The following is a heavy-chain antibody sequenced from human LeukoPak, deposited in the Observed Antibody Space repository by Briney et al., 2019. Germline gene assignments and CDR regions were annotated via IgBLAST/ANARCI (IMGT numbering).Heavy chain of an antibody. D-gene: IGHD3-22*01. V-gene: IGHV1-2*02. J-gene: IGHJ4*02. CDR3: ARESGYSYGYYDSSGYSLDY. CDR2: INPNSGGT. CDR1: GYTFTGYY. Sequence: ASVKVSCKASGYTFTGYYMHWVRQAPGQGLEWMVWINPNSGGTNYAQKFQGGVTITRVTYISTAYMELSRLRSDDTAVYYCARESGYSYGYYDSSGYSLDYWGQGTLVTVSS.